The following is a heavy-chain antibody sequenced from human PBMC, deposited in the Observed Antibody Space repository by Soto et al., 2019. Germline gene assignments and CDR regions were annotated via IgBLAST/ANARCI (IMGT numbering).Heavy chain of an antibody. D-gene: IGHD2-2*01. CDR2: IYYSGST. J-gene: IGHJ4*02. CDR3: ARSDGWGSTLDY. CDR1: GGSISSGGYY. Sequence: SETLSLTCTVAGGSISSGGYYWSWIRQHPGKGLEWIGYIYYSGSTYYNPSLKSRVTISVDTSKNQFSLKLSSVTAADTAVYYCARSDGWGSTLDYWGQGTLVTVSS. V-gene: IGHV4-31*03.